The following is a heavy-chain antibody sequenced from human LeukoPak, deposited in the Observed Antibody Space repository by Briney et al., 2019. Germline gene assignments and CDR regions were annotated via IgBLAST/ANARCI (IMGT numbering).Heavy chain of an antibody. Sequence: ASVTVSCTSSGYTSSNYGISWMRQAPGQGLEWMGWIGTHNGNTNYAPKFQGRVTMTTDKSTSTTYMELRSLTSDDTAVYYCARDVPGSIGTTARFDPWGQGTLVTVSS. CDR3: ARDVPGSIGTTARFDP. V-gene: IGHV1-18*01. J-gene: IGHJ5*02. CDR1: GYTSSNYG. CDR2: IGTHNGNT. D-gene: IGHD1-1*01.